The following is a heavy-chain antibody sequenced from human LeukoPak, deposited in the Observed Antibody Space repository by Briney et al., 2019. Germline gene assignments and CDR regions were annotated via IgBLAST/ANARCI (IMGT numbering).Heavy chain of an antibody. J-gene: IGHJ4*02. Sequence: SETLSLTCTVSRASISDNYWSWSRQPAGKALEWIGRTYTSGDTNYNPSLKSRASVSVDTSKNQFYLSLRYVTAADTAVYYCTVGGASGSLAHWGPGTLVTVSS. CDR2: TYTSGDT. CDR1: RASISDNY. D-gene: IGHD6-13*01. CDR3: TVGGASGSLAH. V-gene: IGHV4-4*07.